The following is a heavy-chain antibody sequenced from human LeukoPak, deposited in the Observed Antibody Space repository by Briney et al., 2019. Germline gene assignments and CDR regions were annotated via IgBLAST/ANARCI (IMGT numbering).Heavy chain of an antibody. Sequence: GGSLRLSCAASDFTFSDYAMSWVRQAPGKGLEWVSSIRGSGSNTYYADSVKGRFSISRDNSKNTLYLQMNSLRAEDTAVYYCAKAYATRWSWWFDPWGQGTLVTVSS. CDR2: IRGSGSNT. CDR3: AKAYATRWSWWFDP. J-gene: IGHJ5*02. CDR1: DFTFSDYA. V-gene: IGHV3-23*01. D-gene: IGHD2-2*01.